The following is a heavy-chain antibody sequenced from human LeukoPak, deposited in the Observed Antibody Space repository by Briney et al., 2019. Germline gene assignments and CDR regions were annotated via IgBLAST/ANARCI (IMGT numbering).Heavy chain of an antibody. CDR1: GFTFSDYY. J-gene: IGHJ5*02. V-gene: IGHV3-11*01. D-gene: IGHD6-13*01. CDR3: AQSEAAAAGDWFDP. Sequence: PGGSLRLSCAASGFTFSDYYMSWIRQAPGKGLEWVSYISSSGSTIYYADSVKGRFTISRDNAKNSLYLQMNSLRAEDTAVYYCAQSEAAAAGDWFDPWGQGTLVTVSS. CDR2: ISSSGSTI.